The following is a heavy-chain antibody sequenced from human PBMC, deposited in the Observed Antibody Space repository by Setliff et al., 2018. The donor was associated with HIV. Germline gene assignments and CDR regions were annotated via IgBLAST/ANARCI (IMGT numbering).Heavy chain of an antibody. J-gene: IGHJ4*02. CDR1: GFSITDGFY. CDR2: INHSGST. CDR3: ARQPPLSVLQVWFDDY. V-gene: IGHV4-38-2*01. Sequence: PSETLSLTCDVSGFSITDGFYWAWNRQSPGKGLEWIGSINHSGSTYCTPSLKSRVTMSVDTSKNHFSLKLSSVTAADTAMYFCARQPPLSVLQVWFDDYWGQGTLVTVSS. D-gene: IGHD3-10*01.